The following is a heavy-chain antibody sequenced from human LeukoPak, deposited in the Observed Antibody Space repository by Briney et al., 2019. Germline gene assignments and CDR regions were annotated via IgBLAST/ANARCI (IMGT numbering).Heavy chain of an antibody. CDR1: GGTFSSYA. Sequence: SVKVSCKASGGTFSSYAISWVRQAPGQGLEWMGRIIPILGIANYARKFQGRVTITADKSTSTAYMELSSLRSEDTAVYYCARAWLGRGEMGFFDYWGQGTLVTVSS. D-gene: IGHD3-10*01. CDR2: IIPILGIA. CDR3: ARAWLGRGEMGFFDY. J-gene: IGHJ4*02. V-gene: IGHV1-69*04.